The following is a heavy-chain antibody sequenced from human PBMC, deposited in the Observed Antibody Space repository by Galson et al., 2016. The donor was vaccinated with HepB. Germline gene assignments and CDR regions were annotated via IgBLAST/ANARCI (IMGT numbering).Heavy chain of an antibody. V-gene: IGHV4-34*12. CDR3: RVWAVVGEDGY. CDR1: GESFRKYH. J-gene: IGHJ4*02. D-gene: IGHD3-16*01. Sequence: ETLSPTCAVYGESFRKYHWSWIRQPPGQGLEWMGVILNSGLTRYHPFLTSRVTILVDTSKNQFSLKLASVTAADTGVYYCRVWAVVGEDGYWDQGALVTVSS. CDR2: ILNSGLT.